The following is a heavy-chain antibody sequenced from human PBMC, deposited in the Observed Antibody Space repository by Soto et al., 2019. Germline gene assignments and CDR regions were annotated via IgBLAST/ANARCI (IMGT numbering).Heavy chain of an antibody. V-gene: IGHV1-18*01. J-gene: IGHJ4*02. CDR3: ARGRYGDY. Sequence: QVNLVQSRAEVREPGASVKVSCKGSGYTFTSYGITWVRQAPGQGLEWMGWISAHNDSTNYAQKVQGRVTVTRDTSTSTAYMELPNLRSDDTAVYYCARGRYGDYWGQGALVTVSS. CDR1: GYTFTSYG. CDR2: ISAHNDST. D-gene: IGHD1-1*01.